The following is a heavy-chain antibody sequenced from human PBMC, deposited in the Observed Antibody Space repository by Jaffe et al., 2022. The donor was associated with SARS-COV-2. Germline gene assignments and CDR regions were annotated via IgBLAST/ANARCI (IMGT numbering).Heavy chain of an antibody. D-gene: IGHD5-12*01. CDR3: TRLTDEYLGFDVHYFDF. CDR2: IRNRGYSGTT. Sequence: EVQLEESGGGLVQPGRSLRLSCTTSGFTFGAYAMGWFRQAPGKGLEWVGFIRNRGYSGTTEYAASVRGRFSISRDDSKSIAYLQMNSLRTEDTAIYYCTRLTDEYLGFDVHYFDFWGQGTPVTVSS. V-gene: IGHV3-49*03. CDR1: GFTFGAYA. J-gene: IGHJ4*02.